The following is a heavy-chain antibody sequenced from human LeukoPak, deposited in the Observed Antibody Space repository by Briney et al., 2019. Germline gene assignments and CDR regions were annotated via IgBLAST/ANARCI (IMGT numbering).Heavy chain of an antibody. CDR2: IGGRGGST. J-gene: IGHJ5*02. Sequence: SGGSLRASWAATGFRFSDFTMTLVRQAPGKGPEWVSAIGGRGGSTYYADSLGGRFTISRDNSKDMVYLQMNSLKVEDTATYYCGKEGGAWGQGTKVTVSS. V-gene: IGHV3-23*01. CDR3: GKEGGA. D-gene: IGHD3-16*01. CDR1: GFRFSDFT.